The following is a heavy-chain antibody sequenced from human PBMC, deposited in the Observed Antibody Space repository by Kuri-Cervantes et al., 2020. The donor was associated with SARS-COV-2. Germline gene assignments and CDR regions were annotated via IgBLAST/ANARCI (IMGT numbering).Heavy chain of an antibody. CDR2: INWNGGST. V-gene: IGHV3-20*04. D-gene: IGHD1-26*01. CDR3: AKSPLGELLLYYFDY. J-gene: IGHJ4*02. CDR1: GFTFDDYG. Sequence: GSLRLSCAASGFTFDDYGMSWVRQAPGKGLEWVSGINWNGGSTGYADSVKGRFTISRDNSKNTLYLQMNSLRAEDTAVYYCAKSPLGELLLYYFDYWGQGTLVTVSS.